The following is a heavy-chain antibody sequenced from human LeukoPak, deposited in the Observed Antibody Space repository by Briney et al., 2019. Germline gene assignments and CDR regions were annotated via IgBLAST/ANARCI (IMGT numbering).Heavy chain of an antibody. D-gene: IGHD3-10*01. V-gene: IGHV4-34*01. Sequence: PSETLSLTCAVYGGSFSGYYWSWIRQPPWKGLEWIGEINHSGSTNYNPSLKSRVTISVDTSKNQFSLKLSSVTAADTAVYYCARGRMGVRGVIIPGAFDIWGQGTMVTVSS. CDR3: ARGRMGVRGVIIPGAFDI. CDR1: GGSFSGYY. J-gene: IGHJ3*02. CDR2: INHSGST.